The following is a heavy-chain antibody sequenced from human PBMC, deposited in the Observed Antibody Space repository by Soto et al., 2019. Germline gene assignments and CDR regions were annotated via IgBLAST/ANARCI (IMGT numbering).Heavy chain of an antibody. CDR3: ARESGDWPLNWFDP. V-gene: IGHV3-74*01. CDR2: ITSDGKSK. CDR1: GFNFTNHW. J-gene: IGHJ5*02. D-gene: IGHD2-21*02. Sequence: VHLVESGGGLVQPGGSLRLSCAASGFNFTNHWMHWVRQAPGKGLVWVSRITSDGKSKAYAESVKGRFAISRDNAKNTVYLQMNGLXXXXXAVYYCARESGDWPLNWFDPWGQGTLVTVSS.